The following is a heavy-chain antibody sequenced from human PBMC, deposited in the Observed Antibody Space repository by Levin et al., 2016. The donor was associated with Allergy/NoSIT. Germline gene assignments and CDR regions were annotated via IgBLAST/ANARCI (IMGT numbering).Heavy chain of an antibody. V-gene: IGHV4-28*03. CDR3: ARVSISGKYYMLMDY. Sequence: WIRQPPGKGLEWLGYMYSNGETKYNPSLKGRVTMSLDTSTSQFSLTLTSVTAADSAKYYCARVSISGKYYMLMDYWGQGTLVTVSS. CDR2: MYSNGET. J-gene: IGHJ4*02. D-gene: IGHD1-26*01.